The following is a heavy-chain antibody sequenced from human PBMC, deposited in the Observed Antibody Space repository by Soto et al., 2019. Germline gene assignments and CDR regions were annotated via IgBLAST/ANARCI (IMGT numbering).Heavy chain of an antibody. J-gene: IGHJ6*02. Sequence: QVQLQESGPGLLKPSGTLSLTCAVSGGSIRGHYWWSWVRQTPGKGLEWIGEIYHGGATNYNPSLKSRVTISTDESKNHLSLKLSSVTAADTAVYYCAHQTISYTLDVWGQGTTVTVSS. CDR3: AHQTISYTLDV. CDR1: GGSIRGHYW. D-gene: IGHD1-1*01. CDR2: IYHGGAT. V-gene: IGHV4-4*02.